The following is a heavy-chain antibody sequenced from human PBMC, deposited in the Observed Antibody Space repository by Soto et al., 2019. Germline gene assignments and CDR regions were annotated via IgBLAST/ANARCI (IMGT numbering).Heavy chain of an antibody. CDR1: GGSISSGDYY. CDR3: ARGTGFSLAFDP. Sequence: SETLSLTCTVSGGSISSGDYYWTWIRQPPGKGLGWIGYIYNSGSTYYNPSLKSRVAISVDTSKNQFSLNLSSVTAADTAVYYCARGTGFSLAFDPWGQGTQVTVSS. V-gene: IGHV4-30-4*01. CDR2: IYNSGST. J-gene: IGHJ5*02.